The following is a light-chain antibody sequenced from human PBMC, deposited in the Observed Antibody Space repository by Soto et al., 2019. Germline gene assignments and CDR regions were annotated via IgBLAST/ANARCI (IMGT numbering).Light chain of an antibody. CDR1: QSVNTN. V-gene: IGKV1-39*01. CDR3: QQSYSIPLT. J-gene: IGKJ4*01. Sequence: DIQMTQSPSSLSASVGDKVTITCRASQSVNTNLNWYQQKPGKAPNLLIYATSTLQSGVPSRFSGSGSGTAFTLSISSLQPEDFATYHCQQSYSIPLTFGGGTKVEIK. CDR2: ATS.